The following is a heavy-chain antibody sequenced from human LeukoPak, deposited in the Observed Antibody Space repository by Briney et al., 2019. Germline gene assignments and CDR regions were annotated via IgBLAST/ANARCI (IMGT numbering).Heavy chain of an antibody. CDR1: GFTFSSYG. CDR2: IWYDGSNK. Sequence: GGSLRLSCAAPGFTFSSYGMHWVRQAPGKGLEWVAVIWYDGSNKYYADSVKGRFTISRDNSKNTLYLQMNSLRAEDTAVYYCARGTPRQYYYGSGSYESNDYWGQGTLVTVPS. V-gene: IGHV3-33*01. D-gene: IGHD3-10*01. J-gene: IGHJ4*02. CDR3: ARGTPRQYYYGSGSYESNDY.